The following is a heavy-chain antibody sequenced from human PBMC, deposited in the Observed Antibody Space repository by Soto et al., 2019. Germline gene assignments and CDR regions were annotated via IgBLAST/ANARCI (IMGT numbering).Heavy chain of an antibody. CDR3: ARVFTGGYGDYGHYYYHYGMDV. V-gene: IGHV4-34*01. J-gene: IGHJ6*02. CDR1: GGSFSGYY. CDR2: INHSGST. D-gene: IGHD4-17*01. Sequence: QVQLQQWGAGLLKPSETLSLTCAAYGGSFSGYYWRWIRQPPGKGLAWIGEINHSGSTNYNPALKSRVTISVDTSKNQFSLKLSSVTAADTALYYCARVFTGGYGDYGHYYYHYGMDVWGQGTTVTVSS.